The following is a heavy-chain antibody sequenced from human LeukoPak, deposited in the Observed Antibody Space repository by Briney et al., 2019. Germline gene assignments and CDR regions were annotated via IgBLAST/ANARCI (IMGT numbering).Heavy chain of an antibody. CDR2: IYHSGST. CDR3: ARHSSSRGSIDY. Sequence: SETLSLTCAVSGYSISSGYYWGWIRQPPGKGLEWIGSIYHSGSTYYNPSLKSRVTTSVDTSKNQFSLKLSSVTAADTAVYYCARHSSSRGSIDYWGQGTLSPSPQ. J-gene: IGHJ4*02. D-gene: IGHD6-13*01. CDR1: GYSISSGYY. V-gene: IGHV4-38-2*01.